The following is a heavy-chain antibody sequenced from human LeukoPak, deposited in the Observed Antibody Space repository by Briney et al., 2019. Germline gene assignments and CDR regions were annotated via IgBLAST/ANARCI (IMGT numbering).Heavy chain of an antibody. Sequence: ASVKVSCKASGYTFTSYDINWVRQAPGQGLEWMGWMNPNSGNTGYAQKFQGRVTMTRNTSISTAYMELSSLRSEDTAVYYCARGTGTRKRNLNYYYYMDVWGKGTTVTVSS. V-gene: IGHV1-8*01. CDR3: ARGTGTRKRNLNYYYYMDV. D-gene: IGHD1-14*01. CDR2: MNPNSGNT. J-gene: IGHJ6*03. CDR1: GYTFTSYD.